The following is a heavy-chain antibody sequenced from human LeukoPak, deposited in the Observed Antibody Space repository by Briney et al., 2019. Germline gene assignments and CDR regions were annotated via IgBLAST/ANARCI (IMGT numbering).Heavy chain of an antibody. J-gene: IGHJ2*01. Sequence: GGSVTLSCAASGFTLSSHRMHCLRHAPGEGLEWVSGIRSSGSGVNTYYADSVEGRFTSSRDRSKNTLFLHLDTRRPERMAIFYCAKDRTVGASYWYFDVWGRRTL. V-gene: IGHV3-23*01. CDR3: AKDRTVGASYWYFDV. CDR1: GFTLSSHR. D-gene: IGHD1-26*01. CDR2: IRSSGSGVNT.